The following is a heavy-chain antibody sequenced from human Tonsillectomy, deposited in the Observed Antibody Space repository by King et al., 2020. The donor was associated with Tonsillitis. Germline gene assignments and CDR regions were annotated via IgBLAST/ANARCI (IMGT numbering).Heavy chain of an antibody. V-gene: IGHV1-46*01. J-gene: IGHJ4*02. CDR2: INPYGGST. Sequence: GQLVQSGAEVTKPGASVKVSCKASGYTFTSYYVHWVRQAPGQGLEWMGIINPYGGSTSHAQIFQGRITMTRDTSTSTVYMELSSLRSEDTAVYYCARAVGRMQTYEQLLVVPDSFDYWGQGTLVTVSS. D-gene: IGHD6-19*01. CDR1: GYTFTSYY. CDR3: ARAVGRMQTYEQLLVVPDSFDY.